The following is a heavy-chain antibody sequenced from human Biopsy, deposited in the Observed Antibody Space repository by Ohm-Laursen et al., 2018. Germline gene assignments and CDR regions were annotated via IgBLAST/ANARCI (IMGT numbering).Heavy chain of an antibody. CDR3: ARGSGYFKLDV. CDR1: GGSLSGYY. D-gene: IGHD5-12*01. Sequence: SDTLSLTCAVYGGSLSGYYWSWIRQPPGKGLQWIGEINQSGGTKYNPSLKRRATLSADSSNSQFSLRLTSVTAADTAIYYCARGSGYFKLDVWGQGTTVTVSS. CDR2: INQSGGT. J-gene: IGHJ6*02. V-gene: IGHV4-34*01.